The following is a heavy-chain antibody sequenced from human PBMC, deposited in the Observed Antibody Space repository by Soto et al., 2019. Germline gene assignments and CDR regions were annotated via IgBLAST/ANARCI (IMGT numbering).Heavy chain of an antibody. Sequence: SETLSLTCTVSGGSISSYYWSWIRQPPGKGLEWIGYIYYSGSTNYNPSLKSRVTISVDTSKNQFSLKLSSVTAADTAVYYCARTYCGGDFCPFDYWGQEPWSPSPQ. J-gene: IGHJ4*01. V-gene: IGHV4-59*01. CDR1: GGSISSYY. CDR2: IYYSGST. CDR3: ARTYCGGDFCPFDY. D-gene: IGHD2-21*02.